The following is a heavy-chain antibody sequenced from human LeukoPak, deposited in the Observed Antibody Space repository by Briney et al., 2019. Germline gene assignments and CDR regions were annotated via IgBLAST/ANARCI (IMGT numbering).Heavy chain of an antibody. V-gene: IGHV3-23*01. J-gene: IGHJ6*01. CDR2: ISGSGDNT. CDR1: GFTFSGFA. D-gene: IGHD1-26*01. CDR3: AKMKGHPLPKYYMDV. Sequence: GGSPRLSCAASGFTFSGFAMSWVRRTPGKGLEWASGISGSGDNTLYADSVKGRFTISRDNSKNTLYLEMNSLRAEDTAIYYCAKMKGHPLPKYYMDVWGQGTTVTVSS.